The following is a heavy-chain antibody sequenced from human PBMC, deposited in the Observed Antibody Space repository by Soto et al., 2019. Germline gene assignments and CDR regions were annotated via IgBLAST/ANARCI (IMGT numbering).Heavy chain of an antibody. CDR1: GYTFTNYW. V-gene: IGHV5-51*01. CDR2: IYPGDSDT. CDR3: ASSIFYYGMDV. Sequence: GESLKISCKGSGYTFTNYWIGWVRQMPRKGLEWMGIIYPGDSDTKYNPSFQGQVTLSADKSITTTYLRWTSLKASDTAIYYCASSIFYYGMDVWGQGTTVTVSS. J-gene: IGHJ6*02.